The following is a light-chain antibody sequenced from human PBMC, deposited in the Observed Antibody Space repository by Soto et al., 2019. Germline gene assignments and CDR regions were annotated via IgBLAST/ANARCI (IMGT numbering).Light chain of an antibody. V-gene: IGKV1-39*01. CDR1: QTLKSY. J-gene: IGKJ1*01. CDR2: DAT. Sequence: DIQMTQSPSSLSASVGHRFTISCRASQTLKSYLNWYQHKPGKAPNLLIHDATTLQTGVPSRLSGSGSGTDFTLTIGSMQNEDFATYYCQQSFVTTRTLGHGTQVDIK. CDR3: QQSFVTTRT.